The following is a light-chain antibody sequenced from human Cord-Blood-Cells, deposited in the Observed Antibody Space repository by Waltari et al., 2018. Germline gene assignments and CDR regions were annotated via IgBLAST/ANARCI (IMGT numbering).Light chain of an antibody. CDR3: QQYGSSPPWT. CDR2: GAS. CDR1: QSVSSSY. Sequence: EIVLTQSPGTRSVSPGERATLSCRASQSVSSSYLAWYQQKPGQAPRLLIYGASSRATGIPDRFSGSGSGTDFTLTISRLEPEDFAVYYCQQYGSSPPWTFGQGTKVEIK. J-gene: IGKJ1*01. V-gene: IGKV3-20*01.